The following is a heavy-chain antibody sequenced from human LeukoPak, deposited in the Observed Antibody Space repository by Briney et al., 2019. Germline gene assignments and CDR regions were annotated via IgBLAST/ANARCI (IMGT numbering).Heavy chain of an antibody. CDR3: AREGVATRGNYYYYYGMDV. CDR1: GHTFTSYG. J-gene: IGHJ6*02. D-gene: IGHD5-12*01. V-gene: IGHV1-18*01. Sequence: GASVKVSCKASGHTFTSYGISWVRQAPGQGLEWMGWISAYNGNTNYAQKLQGRVTMTTDTSTSTAYMELRSLRSDDTAVYYCAREGVATRGNYYYYYGMDVWGQGTTVTVSS. CDR2: ISAYNGNT.